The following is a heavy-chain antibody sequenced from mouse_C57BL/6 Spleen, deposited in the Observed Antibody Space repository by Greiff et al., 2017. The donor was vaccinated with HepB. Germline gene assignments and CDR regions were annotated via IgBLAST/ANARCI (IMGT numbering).Heavy chain of an antibody. V-gene: IGHV1-82*01. CDR3: ARRGPIAMDY. CDR2: IYPGDGDT. J-gene: IGHJ4*01. CDR1: GYAFSSSW. Sequence: QVQLQQSGPELVKPGASVKISCKASGYAFSSSWMNWVKQRPGKGLEWIGRIYPGDGDTNYNGKFKGKATLTADKSSSTAYMQLSSLTSEDSAVYFCARRGPIAMDYWGQGTSVTVSS.